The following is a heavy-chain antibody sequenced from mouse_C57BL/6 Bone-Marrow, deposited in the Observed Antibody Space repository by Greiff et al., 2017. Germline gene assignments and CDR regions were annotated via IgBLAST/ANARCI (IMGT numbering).Heavy chain of an antibody. CDR1: GYTFTDYE. V-gene: IGHV1-15*01. CDR2: IDPETGAT. J-gene: IGHJ2*01. D-gene: IGHD1-1*01. Sequence: QVQLQPSGAELVRPGASVTLSCTASGYTFTDYEMHWVNQTPVHGLEWIGSIDPETGATAYTQKFKGKFILTADKSSSTACMELRSLTSEDSAVYYCTFTTVVAYWGQGTTLTVSS. CDR3: TFTTVVAY.